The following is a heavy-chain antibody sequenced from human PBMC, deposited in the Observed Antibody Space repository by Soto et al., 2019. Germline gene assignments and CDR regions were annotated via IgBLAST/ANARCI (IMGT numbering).Heavy chain of an antibody. Sequence: LRLSCAASGFTFSSYAMSWVRRAPGKGLEWVAAIGGTDGKTYYADSVKGRFTISRDNSENTLYLQMSRLRAEDTAVYFCAKGMFSSSPAAAGSFDYWGQGALVTVSS. CDR3: AKGMFSSSPAAAGSFDY. V-gene: IGHV3-23*01. D-gene: IGHD3-10*01. J-gene: IGHJ4*02. CDR1: GFTFSSYA. CDR2: IGGTDGKT.